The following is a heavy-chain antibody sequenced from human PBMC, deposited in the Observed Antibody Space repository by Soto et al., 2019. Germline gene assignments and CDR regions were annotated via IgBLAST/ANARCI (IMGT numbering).Heavy chain of an antibody. J-gene: IGHJ4*02. CDR1: GFTFSNAW. Sequence: EVQLVESGGGLVKPGGSLRLSCAASGFTFSNAWMSWVRQAPGKGLEWVGRIKSKTDGGTTNYAQNFQGRVTITADGSTSTAYMELSSLRSEDTAVYYCARGYNYVGWGWGQGTLVTVSS. V-gene: IGHV3-15*01. CDR2: IKSKTDGGTT. CDR3: ARGYNYVGWG. D-gene: IGHD3-10*02.